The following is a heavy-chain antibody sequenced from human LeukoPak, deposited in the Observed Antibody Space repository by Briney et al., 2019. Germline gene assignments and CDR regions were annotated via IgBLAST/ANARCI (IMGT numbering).Heavy chain of an antibody. CDR3: ASAGGAWGPGAFDI. Sequence: ASETLSLTCTVSGGSISSSSYYWGWIRQPPGKGLEWIGNIYYRGSTHYTPSLKSRVTISVDTSKNQFSLKLSSVTAADTAMYYCASAGGAWGPGAFDIWGQGTMVIVSS. V-gene: IGHV4-39*07. D-gene: IGHD3-16*01. CDR1: GGSISSSSYY. J-gene: IGHJ3*02. CDR2: IYYRGST.